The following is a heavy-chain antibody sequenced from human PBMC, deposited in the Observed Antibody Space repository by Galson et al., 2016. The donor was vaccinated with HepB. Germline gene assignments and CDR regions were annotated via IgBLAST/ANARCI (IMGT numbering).Heavy chain of an antibody. D-gene: IGHD2-15*01. J-gene: IGHJ3*01. V-gene: IGHV4-34*01. CDR1: GVSFSTYY. CDR3: ASLRGYCGGGSCYFP. CDR2: MSHSGIT. Sequence: SETLSLTCAVYGVSFSTYYWIWIRQPPGKGLEWIGEMSHSGITKYNPSLKSRLTISVDTSKNQLSLRLSSVTAADTAVYYCASLRGYCGGGSCYFPWGQGTMVTVSS.